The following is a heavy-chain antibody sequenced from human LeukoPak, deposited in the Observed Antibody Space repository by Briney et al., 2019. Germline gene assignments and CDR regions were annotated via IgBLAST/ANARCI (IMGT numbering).Heavy chain of an antibody. Sequence: ASVKVSCKASGYTFTSYAMHWVRQAAGQRHEWMGWINAGNGNTKYSQEFQGRVTITRDTSASTAYMELSSLRSEDMAVYYCARARAARRGTYYFDYWGQGTLVTVSS. V-gene: IGHV1-3*03. J-gene: IGHJ4*02. CDR1: GYTFTSYA. CDR2: INAGNGNT. CDR3: ARARAARRGTYYFDY. D-gene: IGHD6-6*01.